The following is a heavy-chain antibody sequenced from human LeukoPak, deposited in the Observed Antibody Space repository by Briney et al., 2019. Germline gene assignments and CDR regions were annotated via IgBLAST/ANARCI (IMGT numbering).Heavy chain of an antibody. J-gene: IGHJ5*02. CDR2: ISSSSSTI. V-gene: IGHV3-48*04. D-gene: IGHD3-22*01. CDR3: AKDRYYDNSANHYESES. CDR1: GFTFSSYS. Sequence: GGSLRLSCAASGFTFSSYSMNWVRQAPGKGLEWVSYISSSSSTIYYADSVKGRFTISRDNAKNSLYLQMDSLRAEDTAVYYCAKDRYYDNSANHYESESWGQGTLVTVSS.